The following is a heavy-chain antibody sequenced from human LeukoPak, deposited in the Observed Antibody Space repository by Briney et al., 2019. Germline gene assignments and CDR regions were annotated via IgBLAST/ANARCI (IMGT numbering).Heavy chain of an antibody. J-gene: IGHJ4*02. D-gene: IGHD3-10*01. CDR3: ARGQLWFGEFHFDY. CDR2: INAGNGNT. V-gene: IGHV1-3*01. Sequence: ASVKVSRKASGYTFTSYAMHWVRQAPGQRLEWMGWINAGNGNTKYSQKFQGRVTITRDTSASTAYMELSSLRSEDTAVYYCARGQLWFGEFHFDYWGQGTLVTVSS. CDR1: GYTFTSYA.